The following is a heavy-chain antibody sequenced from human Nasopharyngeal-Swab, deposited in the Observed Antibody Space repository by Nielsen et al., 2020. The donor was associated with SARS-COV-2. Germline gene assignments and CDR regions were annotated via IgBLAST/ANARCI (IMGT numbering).Heavy chain of an antibody. CDR2: INPNSGGT. Sequence: WVRQAPGQGLEWMGWINPNSGGTNYAQKFQGWVTMTRDTSISTAYMELSRLRSDDTAVYYCASPYCSSTSCRLSYYYGMDVWGQGTTVTVSS. CDR3: ASPYCSSTSCRLSYYYGMDV. J-gene: IGHJ6*02. D-gene: IGHD2-2*01. V-gene: IGHV1-2*04.